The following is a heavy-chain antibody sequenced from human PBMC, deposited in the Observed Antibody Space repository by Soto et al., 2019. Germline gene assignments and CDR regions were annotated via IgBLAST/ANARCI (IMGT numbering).Heavy chain of an antibody. CDR2: ISDDGSTA. CDR3: ARGPRVSSTGTGAQ. CDR1: SFTFSAYC. D-gene: IGHD1-1*01. Sequence: GSLRLSCAVCSFTFSAYCMHGVRPVPGKGLTWVSRISDDGSTATYADSVKGRFVISRDNAKNSLYLEMNTLRVDDSGLYYCARGPRVSSTGTGAQWGRGTLVTVSS. V-gene: IGHV3-74*01. J-gene: IGHJ4*02.